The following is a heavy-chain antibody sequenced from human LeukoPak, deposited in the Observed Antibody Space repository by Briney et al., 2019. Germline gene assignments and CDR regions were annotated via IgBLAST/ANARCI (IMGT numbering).Heavy chain of an antibody. CDR3: ASDYQQPLDY. CDR2: ISGGSSFK. CDR1: GFAFSSYS. J-gene: IGHJ4*02. D-gene: IGHD2-2*01. Sequence: GGSLRLSCAASGFAFSSYSMNWVRRAPGKGLEWVSSISGGSSFKYYADSVKGRFTISRDNAKNSLYLQMSSLRAEDTAVYYCASDYQQPLDYWGQGALVTVSS. V-gene: IGHV3-21*01.